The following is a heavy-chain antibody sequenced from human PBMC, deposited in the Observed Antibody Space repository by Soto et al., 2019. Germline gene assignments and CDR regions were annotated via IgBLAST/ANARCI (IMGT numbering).Heavy chain of an antibody. Sequence: ASVKVSCKASGYTFTSYGISWVRQAPGQGLEWMAWINPYNGNTKYAEKFLGRVTVTTDTSTATAYMEVRSLTSDDTAVFYCARLGVVLGAPRVRPYWGQETPVTVSS. CDR1: GYTFTSYG. CDR2: INPYNGNT. J-gene: IGHJ4*02. CDR3: ARLGVVLGAPRVRPY. D-gene: IGHD1-26*01. V-gene: IGHV1-18*01.